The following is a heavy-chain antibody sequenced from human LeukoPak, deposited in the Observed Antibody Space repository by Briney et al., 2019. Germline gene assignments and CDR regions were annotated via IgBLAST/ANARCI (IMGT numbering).Heavy chain of an antibody. CDR3: AKTPRDGYGQFNWFDP. Sequence: GGSLRLSCAASGFTISSYAMSWLRQAPGKGPEWVAGISANGASGGSIHYADSVKGRFTVSRDDSKNTLSLQMNSLRAEDTAVYSCAKTPRDGYGQFNWFDPWGQGTLVTVSS. CDR1: GFTISSYA. J-gene: IGHJ5*02. D-gene: IGHD1-1*01. V-gene: IGHV3-23*01. CDR2: ISANGASGGSI.